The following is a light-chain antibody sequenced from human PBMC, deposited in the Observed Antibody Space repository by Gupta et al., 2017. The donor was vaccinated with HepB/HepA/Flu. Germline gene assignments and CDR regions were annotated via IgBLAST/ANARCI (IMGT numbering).Light chain of an antibody. V-gene: IGLV1-40*01. J-gene: IGLJ3*02. CDR1: SSNIGAGYD. Sequence: QSVLTQPPSVSGAPGQRVTISCTGSSSNIGAGYDVHWYQQLPGTAPKLLIYGNSNRPSGVPDRFSGSKSGTSASRAITGLQAEDEAEYYCQSYDSRLSGAYWVFGGGTKLTVL. CDR2: GNS. CDR3: QSYDSRLSGAYWV.